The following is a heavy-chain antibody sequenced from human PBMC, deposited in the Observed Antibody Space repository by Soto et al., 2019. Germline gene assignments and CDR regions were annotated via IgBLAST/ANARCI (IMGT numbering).Heavy chain of an antibody. CDR2: IYYSGST. Sequence: PSETLSLTCTVSGGSISSYYWSWIRQPPGKGLEWIGYIYYSGSTNYNPSLKSRVTISVDTSKNQFSLKLSSVTAADTAVYYCARGSLYYDILTGYYHGDWFDPWGQGTLVTVSS. V-gene: IGHV4-59*01. CDR3: ARGSLYYDILTGYYHGDWFDP. J-gene: IGHJ5*02. D-gene: IGHD3-9*01. CDR1: GGSISSYY.